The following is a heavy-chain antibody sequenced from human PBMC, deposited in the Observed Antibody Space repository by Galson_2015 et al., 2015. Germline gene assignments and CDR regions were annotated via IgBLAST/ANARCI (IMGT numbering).Heavy chain of an antibody. D-gene: IGHD6-13*01. Sequence: SWVRQAPGKGLEWIGYIHHSGTTYYLPSLKSRVTISVDASRSQFSLNLSSVTAADTAVYYCATYSSSTNCFDPWGQGTLVTVSS. J-gene: IGHJ5*02. CDR2: IHHSGTT. CDR3: ATYSSSTNCFDP. V-gene: IGHV4-31*02.